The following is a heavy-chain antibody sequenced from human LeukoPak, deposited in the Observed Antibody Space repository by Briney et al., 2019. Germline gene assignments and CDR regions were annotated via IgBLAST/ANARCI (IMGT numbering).Heavy chain of an antibody. Sequence: PGGSLRLSCAASGFTFSSYSMNWVRQAPGKGLEWVSYISSSSSTIYYADSVKGRFTISRDNSKNTLYLQMNSLRAEDTAVYYCARVYGGNSAFDYWGQGALVTVSS. D-gene: IGHD4-23*01. CDR1: GFTFSSYS. J-gene: IGHJ4*02. V-gene: IGHV3-48*01. CDR3: ARVYGGNSAFDY. CDR2: ISSSSSTI.